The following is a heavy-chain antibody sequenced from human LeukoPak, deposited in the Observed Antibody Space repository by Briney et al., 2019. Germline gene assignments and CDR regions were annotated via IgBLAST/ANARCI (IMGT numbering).Heavy chain of an antibody. D-gene: IGHD5-24*01. V-gene: IGHV4-4*02. J-gene: IGHJ5*02. Sequence: SGTLSLTCAVSGGSISSDIWWSWVRQPPGKGLEWIAEIHHSGTTNYNPSLKSRVTISVDTSKNQFSLKLSSVTAADTAVYYCARIIEMATIFAPFDPWGQGTLVTVSS. CDR2: IHHSGTT. CDR1: GGSISSDIW. CDR3: ARIIEMATIFAPFDP.